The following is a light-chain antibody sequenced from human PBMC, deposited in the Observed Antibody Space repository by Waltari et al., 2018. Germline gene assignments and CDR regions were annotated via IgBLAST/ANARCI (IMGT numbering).Light chain of an antibody. CDR1: SSDVGAYNY. CDR2: DVS. V-gene: IGLV2-14*03. Sequence: QSALTQPASVSGSPGQSITISCAGSSSDVGAYNYVSWYQQHPGKAPRLIIYDVSNRPSWVSNRFSGSRSGNTASLTISGLQAEDEADYYCASYTTSDSYVFGTGTEVTVL. J-gene: IGLJ1*01. CDR3: ASYTTSDSYV.